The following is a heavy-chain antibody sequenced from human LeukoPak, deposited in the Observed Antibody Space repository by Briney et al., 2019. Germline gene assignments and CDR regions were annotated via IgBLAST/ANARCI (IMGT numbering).Heavy chain of an antibody. V-gene: IGHV3-66*01. CDR2: IYGSTSA. D-gene: IGHD4-17*01. CDR1: GFTFDDYT. Sequence: GGSLRLSCAASGFTFDDYTMHWVRQAPGKGLEWVSLIYGSTSADYADSVKGRFTISRDNSMNTVYLQMNSLRAEDTAIYYCARLNFGDDYWGQGTLVAVSS. J-gene: IGHJ4*02. CDR3: ARLNFGDDY.